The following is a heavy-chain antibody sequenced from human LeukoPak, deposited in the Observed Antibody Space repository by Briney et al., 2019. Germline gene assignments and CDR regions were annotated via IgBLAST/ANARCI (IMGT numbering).Heavy chain of an antibody. Sequence: PSETLSLTCTVSGGSISSSSYYWGWIRQPPGKGLEWIGSIYHSGSTNYNPSLKSRVTISVDKSKNQFSLKLSSVTAADTAVYYCARVYYYYYMDVWGKGTTVTVSS. CDR3: ARVYYYYYMDV. J-gene: IGHJ6*03. V-gene: IGHV4-39*07. CDR1: GGSISSSSYY. CDR2: IYHSGST.